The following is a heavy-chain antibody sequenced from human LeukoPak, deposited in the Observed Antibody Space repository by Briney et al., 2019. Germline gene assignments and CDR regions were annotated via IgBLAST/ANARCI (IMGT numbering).Heavy chain of an antibody. Sequence: SETLSLTCAVYGGSFSGYYWSWIRQPPGKGLEWIGYIYYSGSTNYNPSLKSRVTISIDTSKNQFSLKVNSVSAADTAVYYCARDRRAVAGFDFDYWGQGTLVTVSS. J-gene: IGHJ4*02. CDR1: GGSFSGYY. CDR3: ARDRRAVAGFDFDY. CDR2: IYYSGST. V-gene: IGHV4-59*01. D-gene: IGHD6-19*01.